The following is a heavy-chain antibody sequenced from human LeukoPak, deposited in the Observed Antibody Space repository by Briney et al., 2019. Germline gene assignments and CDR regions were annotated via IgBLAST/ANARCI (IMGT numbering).Heavy chain of an antibody. Sequence: PSGTLSLTCSVSGGSINSGAYYWSWIRQPPGKGLEWIGYIYHSGSTYYNPSLKSRVTISVDRSKNQFSLKLSSVTAADTAVYYCARDRDYNWNYEGWGQGTLVTVSS. J-gene: IGHJ4*02. V-gene: IGHV4-30-2*01. CDR1: GGSINSGAYY. D-gene: IGHD1-7*01. CDR3: ARDRDYNWNYEG. CDR2: IYHSGST.